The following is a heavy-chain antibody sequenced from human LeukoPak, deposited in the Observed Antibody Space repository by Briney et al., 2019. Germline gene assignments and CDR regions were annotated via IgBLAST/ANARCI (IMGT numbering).Heavy chain of an antibody. Sequence: GGSLRLSCVASGFTFSSYEVNWVRQAPGKGLEWISFITSSGSPTFYADSVKGRFTIFRDTAKNSLFLQMNNLRGEDTAVYYCARDISSSTRAFDIWGQGTMVTVS. CDR1: GFTFSSYE. J-gene: IGHJ3*02. CDR2: ITSSGSPT. D-gene: IGHD2-15*01. V-gene: IGHV3-48*03. CDR3: ARDISSSTRAFDI.